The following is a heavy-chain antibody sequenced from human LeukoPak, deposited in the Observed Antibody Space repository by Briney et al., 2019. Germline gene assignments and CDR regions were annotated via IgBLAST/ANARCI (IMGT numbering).Heavy chain of an antibody. Sequence: SETLSLTCTVFGDSVSSSNYYWAWFRQPPGKGLDWIGSLYYDGRTYYSPSLESRVTVSVDTSKNQFALKLTSVTAADTAVYYCARDSGSYWPYFDYWGQGTLVTVSS. D-gene: IGHD1-26*01. J-gene: IGHJ4*02. CDR2: LYYDGRT. CDR3: ARDSGSYWPYFDY. V-gene: IGHV4-39*02. CDR1: GDSVSSSNYY.